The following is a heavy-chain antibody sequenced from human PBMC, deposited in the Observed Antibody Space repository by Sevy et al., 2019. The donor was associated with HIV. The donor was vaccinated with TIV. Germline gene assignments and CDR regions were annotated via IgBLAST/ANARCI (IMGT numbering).Heavy chain of an antibody. V-gene: IGHV1-69*13. CDR2: IIPIFGTA. J-gene: IGHJ6*02. D-gene: IGHD2-15*01. CDR3: ARGGRYCSGGSCYGLYYYYYGMDV. CDR1: GGTFSSYA. Sequence: ASVKVSCKASGGTFSSYAISWVRQAPGQGLEWMGGIIPIFGTANYAQKFQGRVTITADESTSTAYMELSSLRSEDTAVYYCARGGRYCSGGSCYGLYYYYYGMDVWGQGTMVTVSS.